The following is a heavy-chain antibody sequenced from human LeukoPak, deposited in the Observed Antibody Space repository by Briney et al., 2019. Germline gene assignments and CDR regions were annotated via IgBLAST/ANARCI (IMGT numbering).Heavy chain of an antibody. CDR3: AMDYYDSSGVRFDY. D-gene: IGHD3-22*01. CDR1: GFTFSSYA. V-gene: IGHV3-64*01. CDR2: ISSNGGST. Sequence: GGSLRLSCAAPGFTFSSYAMHWVRQAPGKGLEYVSAISSNGGSTYYANSVKGRFTFSRDNSKNTLYLQMGSLRAEDMAVYYCAMDYYDSSGVRFDYWGQGTLVTVSS. J-gene: IGHJ4*02.